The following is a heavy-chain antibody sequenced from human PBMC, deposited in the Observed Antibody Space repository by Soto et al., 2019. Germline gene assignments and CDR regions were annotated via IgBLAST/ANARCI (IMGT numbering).Heavy chain of an antibody. CDR3: ARVGTVDHYYGMDV. CDR1: GGSISSGGYS. J-gene: IGHJ6*02. Sequence: QLQLQESGSGLVKPSQTLSLTCAVSGGSISSGGYSWSWIRQPPGKGLEWIGYIYHSGSTYYNPSLKSRVTIAVDRSKNQFSLKLSSVTAADTAVYYCARVGTVDHYYGMDVWGQGTTVTVSS. V-gene: IGHV4-30-2*01. CDR2: IYHSGST. D-gene: IGHD1-1*01.